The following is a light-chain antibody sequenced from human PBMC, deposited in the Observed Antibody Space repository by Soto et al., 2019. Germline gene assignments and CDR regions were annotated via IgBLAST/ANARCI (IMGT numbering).Light chain of an antibody. V-gene: IGKV3-20*01. CDR1: QSVINNY. CDR3: QQYGSSVYT. J-gene: IGKJ2*01. Sequence: ETVLTQSPGTLSLSPGERATLSCRASQSVINNYLAWYQQTPGQAPRLLIYGASTRATGNPDRFSGSGSGTDFTLTITRLEPRDAAVYYCQQYGSSVYTFGQGTKLEIK. CDR2: GAS.